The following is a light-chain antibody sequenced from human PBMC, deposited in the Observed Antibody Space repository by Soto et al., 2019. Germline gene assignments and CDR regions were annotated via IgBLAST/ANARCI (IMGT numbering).Light chain of an antibody. CDR1: QSVSSG. CDR3: QQYNNWPWTFGQFNNWPWT. V-gene: IGKV3-15*01. CDR2: GAS. Sequence: EIVMTQSPATLSVSPGERATLSCRASQSVSSGLAWYQRKPGQAPRLLIYGASTRATGIPARFSGSGSGAEFTLTISSLQSEDFAIYYCQQYNNWPWTFGQFNNWPWTFGQGTKVDIK. J-gene: IGKJ1*01.